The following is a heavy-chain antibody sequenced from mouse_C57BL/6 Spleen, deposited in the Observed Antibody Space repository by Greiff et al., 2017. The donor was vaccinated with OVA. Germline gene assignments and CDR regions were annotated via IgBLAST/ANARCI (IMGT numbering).Heavy chain of an antibody. Sequence: VQLQQSGAELVRPGASVKLSCTASGFNITDYYMHWVKQRPEQGLEWIGRIDPEDGDTEYAPKFQGKATMTADTSSNTAYLQLSSLTSEDTAVYYCTKGTAQAPFAYWGQGTLVTVSA. J-gene: IGHJ3*01. CDR3: TKGTAQAPFAY. CDR1: GFNITDYY. D-gene: IGHD3-2*02. CDR2: IDPEDGDT. V-gene: IGHV14-1*01.